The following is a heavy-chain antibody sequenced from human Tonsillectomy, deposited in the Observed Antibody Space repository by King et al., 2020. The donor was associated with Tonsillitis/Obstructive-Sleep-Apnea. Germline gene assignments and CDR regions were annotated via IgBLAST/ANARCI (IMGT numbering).Heavy chain of an antibody. J-gene: IGHJ3*02. CDR2: ISGSGGGT. V-gene: IGHV3-23*04. CDR3: AKGIGFDSSGYWNDAFDI. Sequence: VQLVESGGGLVQPGGSLRLSCAASGFTFSSYAMSWVRQAPGKGLEWVSAISGSGGGTYYADSVKGRFTISRDNSKNTLYLQMNSLRAEETAVYYCAKGIGFDSSGYWNDAFDIWGQGTMVTVSS. CDR1: GFTFSSYA. D-gene: IGHD3-22*01.